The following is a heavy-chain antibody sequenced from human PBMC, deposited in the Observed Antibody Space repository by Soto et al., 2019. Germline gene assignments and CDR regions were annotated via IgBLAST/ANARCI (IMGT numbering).Heavy chain of an antibody. CDR2: INPNSGGT. J-gene: IGHJ4*02. CDR3: ARGYCSSTSCSAFDY. D-gene: IGHD2-2*01. V-gene: IGHV1-2*04. Sequence: GASVKVSCKASGYTFTGYYMHWVRQAPGQGLEWMGWINPNSGGTNYAQKFQGWVTMTRDTSISTAYMELSRLRSDDTAVYYCARGYCSSTSCSAFDYWGQGTLVTV. CDR1: GYTFTGYY.